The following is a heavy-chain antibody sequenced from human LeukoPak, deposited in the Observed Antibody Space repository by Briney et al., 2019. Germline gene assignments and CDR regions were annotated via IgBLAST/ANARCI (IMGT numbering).Heavy chain of an antibody. D-gene: IGHD3-10*01. Sequence: GGSLRLSCAASGFTFSSYAMSWVRQAPGKGLEWVSAISGSGGSTYYADSVKGRFTISRDNSKNTLYLQMNSLRAEGTAVYYCAKDFFGSGSYNWFDPWGQGTLVTVSS. J-gene: IGHJ5*02. V-gene: IGHV3-23*01. CDR1: GFTFSSYA. CDR3: AKDFFGSGSYNWFDP. CDR2: ISGSGGST.